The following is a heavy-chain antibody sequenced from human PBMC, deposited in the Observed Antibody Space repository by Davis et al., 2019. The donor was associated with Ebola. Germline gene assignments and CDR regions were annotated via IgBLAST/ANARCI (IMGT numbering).Heavy chain of an antibody. Sequence: GSLRLSCTVSGGSISSYYWSWTRQPPGKGLEWIGYIYYSGSTNYNPSLKSRVTISVDTSKNQFSLKLSSVTAADTAVYYCARSITMIVVEHYFDYWGQGTLVTVSS. CDR3: ARSITMIVVEHYFDY. J-gene: IGHJ4*02. CDR2: IYYSGST. D-gene: IGHD3-22*01. CDR1: GGSISSYY. V-gene: IGHV4-59*01.